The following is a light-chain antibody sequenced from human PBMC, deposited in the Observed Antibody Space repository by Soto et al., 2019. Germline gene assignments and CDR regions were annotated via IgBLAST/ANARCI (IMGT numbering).Light chain of an antibody. J-gene: IGKJ1*01. V-gene: IGKV1-39*01. Sequence: DIQMTQSPSSLFASIGDRVTITCRASQTISNYLNWYRQKPGKAPELLIYAASSLHSGVPSRFSGSGSGTEFTLTISSLQPDDSATYYCQQYSNYLTFGQGTKVDIK. CDR3: QQYSNYLT. CDR1: QTISNY. CDR2: AAS.